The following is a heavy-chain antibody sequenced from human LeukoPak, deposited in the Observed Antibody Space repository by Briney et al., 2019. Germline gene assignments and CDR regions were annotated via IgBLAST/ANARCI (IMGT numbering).Heavy chain of an antibody. Sequence: SETLSLTCTVSGGSISSYYWSWIRQPPGKGLEWIGYIYYSGSTNYNPSLKSRVTISVDTSKNQFSLKLSSVTAADTAVYYCASRRLGYCSSTSCLGAFDIWGQGTMVTVSS. J-gene: IGHJ3*02. CDR3: ASRRLGYCSSTSCLGAFDI. CDR2: IYYSGST. CDR1: GGSISSYY. V-gene: IGHV4-59*01. D-gene: IGHD2-2*01.